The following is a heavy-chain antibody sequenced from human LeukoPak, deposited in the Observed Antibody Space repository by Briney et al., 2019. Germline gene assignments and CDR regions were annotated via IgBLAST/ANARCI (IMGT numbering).Heavy chain of an antibody. CDR2: IRYDESNK. V-gene: IGHV3-30*02. J-gene: IGHJ5*01. Sequence: GGSLRLSCAASGFTFSSYGMHWVRQAPGKGLEWVTFIRYDESNKYYADSVKGRFTISRDNSKNTLYLQMNSLRTGDTAVFYCARARRSGGITMVRGVKDRGWFDSWGQGILVTVSS. CDR1: GFTFSSYG. D-gene: IGHD3-10*01. CDR3: ARARRSGGITMVRGVKDRGWFDS.